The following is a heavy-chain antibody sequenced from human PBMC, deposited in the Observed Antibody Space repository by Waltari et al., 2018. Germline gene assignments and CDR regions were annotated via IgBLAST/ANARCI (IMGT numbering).Heavy chain of an antibody. CDR3: ASRVTAGGGMDV. V-gene: IGHV3-21*01. D-gene: IGHD6-25*01. Sequence: EVQLVESGGGLVKPGGSLRLSCVASGFTFSNRTMTWVRQSPGKGLEWLSSITSASTFIHYADSVKGRFTTSRDNAKKSLFRQMNSLRAEDTAIYYCASRVTAGGGMDVWGHGATVTVSS. CDR1: GFTFSNRT. J-gene: IGHJ6*02. CDR2: ITSASTFI.